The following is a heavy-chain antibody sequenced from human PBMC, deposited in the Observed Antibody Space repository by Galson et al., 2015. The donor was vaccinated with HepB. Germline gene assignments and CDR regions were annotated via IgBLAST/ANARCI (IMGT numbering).Heavy chain of an antibody. CDR1: GFTFSSYA. J-gene: IGHJ4*02. CDR3: AKASGSGGWYHFDC. V-gene: IGHV3-23*01. Sequence: SLRLSCAASGFTFSSYALSWVRQAPGKGLEWVSAISGSGASTYYADSVKGRFTISRDNSKNTLYLQMNSLRAEDTAVYYCAKASGSGGWYHFDCWGQGTLVTVSS. CDR2: ISGSGAST. D-gene: IGHD6-19*01.